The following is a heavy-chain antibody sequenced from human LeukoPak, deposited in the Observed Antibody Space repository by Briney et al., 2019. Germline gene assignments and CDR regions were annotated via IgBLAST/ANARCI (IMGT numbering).Heavy chain of an antibody. CDR2: IYYSGST. J-gene: IGHJ4*02. CDR1: GGSISSSSYY. Sequence: SETLSLTCTVSGGSISSSSYYWGWIRQPPGKGLEWIGSIYYSGSTYYNPSLKSRVTISVDTSKNQFSLKLSSVTAADTAVYYCARGWYYGSGSPGIWGQGTLVTVSS. CDR3: ARGWYYGSGSPGI. V-gene: IGHV4-39*07. D-gene: IGHD3-10*01.